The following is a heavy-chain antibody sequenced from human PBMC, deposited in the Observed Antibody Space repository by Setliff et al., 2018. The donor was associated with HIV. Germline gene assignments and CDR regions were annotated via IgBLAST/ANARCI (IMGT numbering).Heavy chain of an antibody. D-gene: IGHD3-3*01. J-gene: IGHJ6*02. V-gene: IGHV1-2*02. CDR3: ARDLRDGFEEWFSTLDDGMDV. CDR1: GYKFTGHY. CDR2: INPHTGVT. Sequence: ASVKVSCKASGYKFTGHYVHWVRQAPGQGLEWMGNINPHTGVTKYAEKFQGRVTMTRDTSINTIYMELSRLRSDDTAVYYCARDLRDGFEEWFSTLDDGMDVWGQGTTVTVSS.